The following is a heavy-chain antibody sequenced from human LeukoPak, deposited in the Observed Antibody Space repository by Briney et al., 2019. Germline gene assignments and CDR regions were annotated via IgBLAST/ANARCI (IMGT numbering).Heavy chain of an antibody. D-gene: IGHD6-13*01. J-gene: IGHJ4*02. CDR3: ARSPRIAAAGTE. Sequence: PSETLSLTCTVSGGSISSYYWSWIRQPPGKGLEWIGYIYYSGSTNYNPSLRSRVTISVDTSKNQFSLKLSSVTAAGTAVYYCARSPRIAAAGTEWGQGTLVTVSS. CDR2: IYYSGST. V-gene: IGHV4-59*08. CDR1: GGSISSYY.